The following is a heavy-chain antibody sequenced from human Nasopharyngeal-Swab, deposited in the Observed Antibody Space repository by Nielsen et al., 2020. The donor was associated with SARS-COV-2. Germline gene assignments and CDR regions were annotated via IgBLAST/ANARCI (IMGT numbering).Heavy chain of an antibody. Sequence: ASVKVSCKASGYTFTSYDINWVRQATGQGLEWMGWMNPNSGNTGYAQKFQGRDTMTRNTSISTAYMELSRLRSEDTAVYYCSRGLVVVPAGNDWYFDLWGRGTLVTVSS. CDR1: GYTFTSYD. V-gene: IGHV1-8*01. J-gene: IGHJ2*01. CDR2: MNPNSGNT. D-gene: IGHD2-2*01. CDR3: SRGLVVVPAGNDWYFDL.